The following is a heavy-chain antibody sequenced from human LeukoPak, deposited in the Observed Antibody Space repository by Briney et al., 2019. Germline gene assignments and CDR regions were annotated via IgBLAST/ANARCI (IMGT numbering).Heavy chain of an antibody. J-gene: IGHJ4*02. D-gene: IGHD2-2*01. CDR2: IRYDGSNK. CDR1: GFTFSSYG. CDR3: AKDPWRWSSTSYVDY. Sequence: GGSLRLSCAASGFTFSSYGMHWVRQAPGKGLEWVAFIRYDGSNKYYADSVKGRFTISRDNSKNTLYLQMNSLRAEDTAVYYCAKDPWRWSSTSYVDYWGQGTLVTVSS. V-gene: IGHV3-30*02.